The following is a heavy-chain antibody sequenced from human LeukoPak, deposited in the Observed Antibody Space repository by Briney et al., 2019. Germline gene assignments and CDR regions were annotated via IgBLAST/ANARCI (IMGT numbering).Heavy chain of an antibody. CDR1: GFTFSSYW. Sequence: PGGSLRLSCAASGFTFSSYWMSWVRQAPGKGLEWVANIKQDGSEKYYVDSVKGRFTISRDNAKNSLYLQMNSLRAEDTAVYYCARDKIVVVVAATPPVLVFTTTYYYDSSGYYYSDYWGQGTLVTVSS. CDR2: IKQDGSEK. D-gene: IGHD2-15*01. J-gene: IGHJ4*02. CDR3: ARDKIVVVVAATPPVLVFTTTYYYDSSGYYYSDY. V-gene: IGHV3-7*01.